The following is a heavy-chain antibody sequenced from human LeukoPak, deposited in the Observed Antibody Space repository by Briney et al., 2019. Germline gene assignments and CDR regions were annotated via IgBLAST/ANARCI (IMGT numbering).Heavy chain of an antibody. CDR1: RVTSVSYW. CDR3: ARDAPGNTALDY. D-gene: IGHD5-18*01. CDR2: FFGCGSSA. V-gene: IGHV3-74*01. J-gene: IGHJ4*02. Sequence: VGSLRLSPATPRVTSVSYWMLWGRPALGIGLVWASRFFGCGSSADSAASVRGVFTISRDNAKNKLYLQMNSRRAEDPTVYYCARDAPGNTALDYWGQGTLVTVSS.